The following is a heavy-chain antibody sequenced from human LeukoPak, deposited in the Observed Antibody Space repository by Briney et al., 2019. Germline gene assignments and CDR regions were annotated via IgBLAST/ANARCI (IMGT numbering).Heavy chain of an antibody. V-gene: IGHV1-2*02. D-gene: IGHD1-26*01. CDR2: INPNSGGT. CDR3: ARGYSGSFGAFDI. J-gene: IGHJ3*02. CDR1: GYTFTDYY. Sequence: ASVKVSCKASGYTFTDYYMHWVRQAPGQGLEWMGWINPNSGGTKYAQKFQGRVTMTRDTSISTAYMELSRLRSDDTAVYYCARGYSGSFGAFDIWGQGTMVTVSS.